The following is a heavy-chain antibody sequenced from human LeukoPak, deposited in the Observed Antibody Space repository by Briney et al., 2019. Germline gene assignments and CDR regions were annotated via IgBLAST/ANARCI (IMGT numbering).Heavy chain of an antibody. CDR3: ARERGTTMVRGVITNYFDL. V-gene: IGHV1-2*02. CDR2: IDPNSGGT. CDR1: GYTFTAHY. J-gene: IGHJ2*01. D-gene: IGHD3-10*01. Sequence: ASVKVSCKASGYTFTAHYIHWVRQAPGQGLEWMGWIDPNSGGTNYAQKFLGSVTMTGDTSINAAFMELGRLRSDDTAIYYCARERGTTMVRGVITNYFDLWGRGSLVTVSS.